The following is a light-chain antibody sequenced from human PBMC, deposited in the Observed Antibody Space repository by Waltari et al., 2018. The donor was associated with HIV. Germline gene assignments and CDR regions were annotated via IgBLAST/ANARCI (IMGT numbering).Light chain of an antibody. CDR3: SSLTLTHTVA. Sequence: QSALTQPASVSGSPGQPITISCTGTISDIGLYDFVSWDRQYPGKAPQLIIFGVTSRPTGVTSRFAGSKAGNTASLTIAGRQAEDEADYYCSSLTLTHTVAFGGGTKVTV. V-gene: IGLV2-14*01. CDR1: ISDIGLYDF. J-gene: IGLJ3*02. CDR2: GVT.